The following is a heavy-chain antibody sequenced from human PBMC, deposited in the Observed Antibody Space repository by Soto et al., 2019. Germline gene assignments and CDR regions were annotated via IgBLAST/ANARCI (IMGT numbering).Heavy chain of an antibody. D-gene: IGHD4-4*01. CDR2: IIPIFGTA. CDR3: ARGGVMTTAFRMDV. J-gene: IGHJ6*02. V-gene: IGHV1-69*01. Sequence: QVQLVQAGAEVKKPGSSVKVSCKASGGTFSSYAISWVRQAPGQGLEWMGGIIPIFGTANYAQKFQGRVTINADESTCTAYMELSSLRSEDTAVYYCARGGVMTTAFRMDVWGQGTTVTVSS. CDR1: GGTFSSYA.